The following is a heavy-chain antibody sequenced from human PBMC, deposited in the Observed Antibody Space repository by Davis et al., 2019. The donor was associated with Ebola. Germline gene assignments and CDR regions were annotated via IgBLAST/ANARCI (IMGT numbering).Heavy chain of an antibody. CDR2: IYHSGST. J-gene: IGHJ4*02. CDR1: GGSISSSNW. Sequence: MPSETLSLTCAVSGGSISSSNWWSWVRQPPGKGLEWIGEIYHSGSTNHNPSLKSRVTISVDKSKNQFSLKLSSVTAADTAVYYCARDSKWIQLWFVDYWGQGTLVTVSS. CDR3: ARDSKWIQLWFVDY. V-gene: IGHV4-4*02. D-gene: IGHD5-18*01.